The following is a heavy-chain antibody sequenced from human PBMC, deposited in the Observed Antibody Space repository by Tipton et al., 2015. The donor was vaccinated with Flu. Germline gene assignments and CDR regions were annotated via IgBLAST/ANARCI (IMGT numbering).Heavy chain of an antibody. J-gene: IGHJ6*02. Sequence: GSLRLSCAASGFTFRMYWMAWVRQAPGKGLEWVANMKEDGSQIKYADSVKGRFTISRDNGKNSLYLQMNSLRGEDTALYYCARVAYFDEGMDVWGRGTTVTVSS. CDR3: ARVAYFDEGMDV. D-gene: IGHD3-9*01. CDR2: MKEDGSQI. V-gene: IGHV3-7*01. CDR1: GFTFRMYW.